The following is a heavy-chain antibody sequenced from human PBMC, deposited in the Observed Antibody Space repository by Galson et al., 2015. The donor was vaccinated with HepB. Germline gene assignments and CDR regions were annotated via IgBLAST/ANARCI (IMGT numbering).Heavy chain of an antibody. J-gene: IGHJ6*03. D-gene: IGHD2-2*01. CDR2: ISGSGGST. V-gene: IGHV3-23*01. CDR1: GFTFSSYA. CDR3: AKGGEVVHGYYYMDV. Sequence: LRLSCAASGFTFSSYAMSWVRQAPGKGLEWVSAISGSGGSTYYADSVKGRFTISRDNSKNTLYLQMNSLRAEDTAVYYCAKGGEVVHGYYYMDVWGKGTTVTVSS.